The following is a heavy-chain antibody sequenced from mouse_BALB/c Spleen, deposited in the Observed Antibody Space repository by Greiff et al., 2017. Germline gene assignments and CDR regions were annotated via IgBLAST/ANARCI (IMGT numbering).Heavy chain of an antibody. V-gene: IGHV3-2*02. J-gene: IGHJ4*01. CDR3: ARREYGNYDAMDY. CDR1: GYSITSDYA. CDR2: ISYSGST. D-gene: IGHD2-1*01. Sequence: EVKLMESGPGLVKPSQSLSLTCTVTGYSITSDYAWNWIRQFPGNKLEWMGYISYSGSTSYNPSLKSRISITRDTSKNQFFLQLNSVTTEDTATYYCARREYGNYDAMDYWGQGTSVTVSS.